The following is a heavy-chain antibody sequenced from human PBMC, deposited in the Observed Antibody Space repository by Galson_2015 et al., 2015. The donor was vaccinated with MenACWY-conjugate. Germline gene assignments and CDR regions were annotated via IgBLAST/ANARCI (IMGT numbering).Heavy chain of an antibody. CDR1: GFTFSSYS. J-gene: IGHJ3*02. D-gene: IGHD1-1*01. CDR3: ARGAGSGWNAFDI. CDR2: ISSSSSAI. Sequence: SLRLSCAASGFTFSSYSINWVRQAPGKGLEWVAYISSSSSAIYYADSLKGRFTISRDNAENSLYLQVNSLRDEDTAVYYCARGAGSGWNAFDIWGQGTMVTVSA. V-gene: IGHV3-48*02.